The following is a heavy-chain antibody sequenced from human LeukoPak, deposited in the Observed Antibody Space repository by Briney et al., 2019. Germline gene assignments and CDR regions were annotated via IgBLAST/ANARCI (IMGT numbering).Heavy chain of an antibody. CDR2: IIPIFGIA. D-gene: IGHD5-12*01. J-gene: IGHJ4*02. V-gene: IGHV1-69*10. Sequence: GASVKVSCKASGGTFSSYAISWVRQAPGQGLEWMGGIIPIFGIANYAQKFQGRVTITADKSTSTAYMELSSLRSEDTAVYYCAIAQDIVATIDYWGQGTLVTVSS. CDR3: AIAQDIVATIDY. CDR1: GGTFSSYA.